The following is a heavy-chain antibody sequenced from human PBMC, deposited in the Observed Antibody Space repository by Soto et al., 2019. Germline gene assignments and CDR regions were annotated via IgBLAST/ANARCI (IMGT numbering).Heavy chain of an antibody. V-gene: IGHV3-15*01. CDR1: TFSFSHAW. D-gene: IGHD1-7*01. CDR2: IKSKTDGGTT. J-gene: IGHJ4*02. CDR3: TTGCSFAGTTHFFNY. Sequence: RLSCAASTFSFSHAWMSWVRQAPGKGLEWVGRIKSKTDGGTTEYAAPVKGRFTISRDDSKRTLFLQMSSLKTEDTAVYYCTTGCSFAGTTHFFNYWGQGSLVTVSS.